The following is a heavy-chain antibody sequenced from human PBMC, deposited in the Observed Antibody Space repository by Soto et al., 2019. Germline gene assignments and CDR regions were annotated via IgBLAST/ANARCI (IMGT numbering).Heavy chain of an antibody. CDR3: ASSALVAGEDYFDY. CDR2: IGGGTTYV. J-gene: IGHJ4*02. V-gene: IGHV3-21*01. Sequence: GGSLRLSCAASGFTFSTYTMNWISQAPGKGLEWVSSIGGGTTYVFYADSVKGRFTISRNNAKKSLYLQMNNLRAEDTAVYYCASSALVAGEDYFDYWGQGALVTVS. CDR1: GFTFSTYT. D-gene: IGHD6-19*01.